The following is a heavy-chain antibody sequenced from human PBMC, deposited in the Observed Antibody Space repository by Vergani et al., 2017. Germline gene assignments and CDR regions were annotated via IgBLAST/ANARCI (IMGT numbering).Heavy chain of an antibody. CDR3: ARDGSYYSNYVYYYYYGMDV. CDR2: ISSSSSYI. D-gene: IGHD4-11*01. CDR1: GFTFSSYS. J-gene: IGHJ6*02. V-gene: IGHV3-21*01. Sequence: EVQLVESGGGLVKPGGSLRLSCAASGFTFSSYSMNWVRQAPGKGLEWVSSISSSSSYIYYADSVKGRFTISRDNAKNSLYLQMNSLRAEDTAVYHCARDGSYYSNYVYYYYYGMDVWGQGTTVTVSS.